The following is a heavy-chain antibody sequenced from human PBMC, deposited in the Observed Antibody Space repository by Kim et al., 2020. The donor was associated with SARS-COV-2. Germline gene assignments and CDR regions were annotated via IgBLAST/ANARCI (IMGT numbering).Heavy chain of an antibody. D-gene: IGHD5-18*01. CDR2: IGDSGNT. V-gene: IGHV4-59*01. CDR1: GVSINNEY. J-gene: IGHJ4*02. Sequence: SETLSLTCTVSGVSINNEYWSWIRQPPGKGLEWIGYIGDSGNTNYNPSLKSRVTMSVDSSTNQLYLWLNSVTSADTAVYYCARDGRIQLWSQFDSWGQGTLVTVSS. CDR3: ARDGRIQLWSQFDS.